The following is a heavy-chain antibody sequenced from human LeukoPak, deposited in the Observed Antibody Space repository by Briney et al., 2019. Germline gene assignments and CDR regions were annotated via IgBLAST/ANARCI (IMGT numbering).Heavy chain of an antibody. J-gene: IGHJ2*01. CDR2: IGTAGDT. D-gene: IGHD3-3*01. CDR1: GFTFSSYD. V-gene: IGHV3-13*01. CDR3: ARASKVRFLEWLLEHWYFDL. Sequence: GGSLRLSCAASGFTFSSYDMHWVRQATGKGLEWVSAIGTAGDTYYPGSVKGRFTISRENAKNSLYLQMNSLRAGDTAVYYCARASKVRFLEWLLEHWYFDLWGRGTLVTVSS.